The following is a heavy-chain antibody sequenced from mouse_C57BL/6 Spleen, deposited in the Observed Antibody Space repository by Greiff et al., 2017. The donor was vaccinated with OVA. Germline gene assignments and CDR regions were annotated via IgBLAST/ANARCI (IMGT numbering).Heavy chain of an antibody. J-gene: IGHJ3*01. CDR2: IYPSDSET. Sequence: VQLQQPGAELVRPGSSVKLSCKASGYTFTSYWMDWVKQRPGQGLEWIGNIYPSDSETHYNQKFTDKATLTVDKSSSTAYMQLSSLTSEDSAVYYSARSDVNQFAYWGQGTLVTVSA. CDR1: GYTFTSYW. CDR3: ARSDVNQFAY. V-gene: IGHV1-61*01.